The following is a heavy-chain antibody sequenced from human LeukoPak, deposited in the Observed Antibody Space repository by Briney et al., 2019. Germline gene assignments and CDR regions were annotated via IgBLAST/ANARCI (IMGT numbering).Heavy chain of an antibody. J-gene: IGHJ4*02. V-gene: IGHV3-7*03. Sequence: GGSLRLSCAASGFTVSSIHMVWVRQAPGKGLEWVANIKQDGGERYYVDSVKGRFTISRDNAKNSLYLQLNSLRAEDTAVYYCARDGRPIDYWGQGTLVIVSS. CDR1: GFTVSSIH. CDR3: ARDGRPIDY. CDR2: IKQDGGER.